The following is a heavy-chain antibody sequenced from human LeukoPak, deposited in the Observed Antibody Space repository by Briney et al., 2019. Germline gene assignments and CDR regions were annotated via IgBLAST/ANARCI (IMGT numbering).Heavy chain of an antibody. D-gene: IGHD2-15*01. CDR2: INHSGST. CDR3: ARVVRSSSSCDISSGYFDY. J-gene: IGHJ4*02. CDR1: GGSFSGYY. V-gene: IGHV4-34*01. Sequence: PSETLSLTCAVYGGSFSGYYWSWIRQPPGKGLEWIGEINHSGSTDYNPSLKSRVIISGDTSKNHFSLKLTSVSAADTAVYYCARVVRSSSSCDISSGYFDYWGQGTLVAVSS.